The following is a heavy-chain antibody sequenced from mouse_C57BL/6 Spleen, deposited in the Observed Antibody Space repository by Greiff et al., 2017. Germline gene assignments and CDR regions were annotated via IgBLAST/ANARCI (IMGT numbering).Heavy chain of an antibody. CDR1: GYAFSSYW. J-gene: IGHJ2*01. CDR3: ARRAVVAPYYFDY. CDR2: IYPGDGDT. D-gene: IGHD1-1*01. V-gene: IGHV1-80*01. Sequence: VQLQQSGAELVKPGASVKISCKASGYAFSSYWMNWVKQRPGKGLEWIGQIYPGDGDTNYNGKFKGKATLTADKSSSTAYMQLSSLTSEDSAVYFCARRAVVAPYYFDYWGQGTTLTVSS.